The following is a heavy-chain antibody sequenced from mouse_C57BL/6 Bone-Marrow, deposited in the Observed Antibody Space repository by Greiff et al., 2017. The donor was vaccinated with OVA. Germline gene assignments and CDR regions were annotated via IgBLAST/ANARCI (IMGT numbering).Heavy chain of an antibody. V-gene: IGHV1-82*01. CDR3: ARKRNYYGSSLAY. Sequence: VMLVESGPELVKPGASVKISCKASGYAFSSSWMNWVKQRPGTGLEWIGRIYPGDGDTNYNGKFKGKATLTADKSSSTAYMQLSSLTSEDSAVYFCARKRNYYGSSLAYWGQGTLVTVSA. CDR1: GYAFSSSW. J-gene: IGHJ3*01. CDR2: IYPGDGDT. D-gene: IGHD1-1*01.